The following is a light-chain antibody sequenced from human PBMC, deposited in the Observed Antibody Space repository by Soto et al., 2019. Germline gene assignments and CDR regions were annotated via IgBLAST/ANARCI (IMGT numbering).Light chain of an antibody. CDR2: ANS. Sequence: QSVLTQPPSVSGAPGQRVTISCTGSSSNIGAGYDVHWYQHFPGTAPKLLIYANSNRPSGVPDRFSGSKSDTSASLAITGLQAEDEADYYCQSYDISLTGVVFGGGTKLTVL. CDR1: SSNIGAGYD. V-gene: IGLV1-40*01. J-gene: IGLJ2*01. CDR3: QSYDISLTGVV.